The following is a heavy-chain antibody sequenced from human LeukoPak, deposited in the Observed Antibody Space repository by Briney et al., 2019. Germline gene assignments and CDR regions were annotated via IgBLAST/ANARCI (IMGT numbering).Heavy chain of an antibody. D-gene: IGHD1-26*01. V-gene: IGHV4-59*08. CDR2: IYYTGTT. CDR3: ARHQWVPAFDI. CDR1: GEYISGFC. J-gene: IGHJ3*02. Sequence: SETLSLTCTVSGEYISGFCWNWIRQPPGKGLEWIGYIYYTGTTNYNPSLKSRVTISIDTSKNQFSLKLSSVTAADTAVYYCARHQWVPAFDIWGQGTMVTVSS.